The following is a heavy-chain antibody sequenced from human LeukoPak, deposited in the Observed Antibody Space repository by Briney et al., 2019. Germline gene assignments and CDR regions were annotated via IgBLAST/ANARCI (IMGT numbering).Heavy chain of an antibody. J-gene: IGHJ4*02. V-gene: IGHV3-23*01. D-gene: IGHD2-2*01. Sequence: GGSLRLSCAASGFTFNNYAMSWVRQAPGKGLEWVCGASGSGESTHYADSVKGRFTISRDNSKNTLFLQMNSLRAEDTAVYYCAKKEGSIVVVPAAIAFDYWGQGTLVTVSS. CDR1: GFTFNNYA. CDR3: AKKEGSIVVVPAAIAFDY. CDR2: ASGSGEST.